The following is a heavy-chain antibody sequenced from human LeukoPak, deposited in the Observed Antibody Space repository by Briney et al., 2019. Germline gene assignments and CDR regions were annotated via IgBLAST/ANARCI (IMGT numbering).Heavy chain of an antibody. CDR2: INPNSGGT. CDR3: SRVSRGLRGSAADYNLEY. V-gene: IGHV1-2*04. CDR1: GYTFTRYY. J-gene: IGHJ4*02. Sequence: ASVKVSCKASGYTFTRYYMHWVRQAPGQGLEWMGWINPNSGGTNYAQKFQGWVTMTRDTAISTAYIELSRLRSCDTAVYFCSRVSRGLRGSAADYNLEYWGQGTLVTVSS. D-gene: IGHD6-13*01.